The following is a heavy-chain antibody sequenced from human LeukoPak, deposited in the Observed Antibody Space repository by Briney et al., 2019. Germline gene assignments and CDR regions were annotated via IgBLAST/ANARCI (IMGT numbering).Heavy chain of an antibody. Sequence: GGSLRLSCAASGFTFNKFAMSWVRQAPGKGLEWVSGIIENGGETYYADSVRGRFTISRDNSKNTLYLQMNSLRAEDTAVYFCASNDYRDEGIDSWGQGTLVTVSS. CDR3: ASNDYRDEGIDS. J-gene: IGHJ4*02. V-gene: IGHV3-23*01. CDR2: IIENGGET. D-gene: IGHD4-17*01. CDR1: GFTFNKFA.